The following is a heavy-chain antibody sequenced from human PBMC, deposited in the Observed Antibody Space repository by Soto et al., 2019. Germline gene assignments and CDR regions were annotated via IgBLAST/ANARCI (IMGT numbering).Heavy chain of an antibody. D-gene: IGHD3-10*01. CDR2: INHSGST. V-gene: IGHV4-34*01. Sequence: QVQLQQWGAGLSKPSETLSLTCAVYGGSFSGYYWSWIRQPPGKGLEWIGEINHSGSTNYNPSLKSRVTISVDTSKNQFSLKLSSVTAADTAVYYCARESYYGSGSYYYYYGMDVWGQGTTVTVSS. CDR3: ARESYYGSGSYYYYYGMDV. J-gene: IGHJ6*02. CDR1: GGSFSGYY.